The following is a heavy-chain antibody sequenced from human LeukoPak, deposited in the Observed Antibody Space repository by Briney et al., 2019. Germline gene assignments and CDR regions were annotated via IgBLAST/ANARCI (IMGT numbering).Heavy chain of an antibody. D-gene: IGHD1-26*01. CDR2: ISAYNGNT. V-gene: IGHV1-18*01. CDR3: ARVRSGSYRYYYYYMDV. CDR1: GYTFTSYG. Sequence: ASVKVSCKASGYTFTSYGISWVRQAPGQGLEWTGWISAYNGNTNYAQKLQGRVTMTTDTSTSTAYMELRSLRSDDTAVYYCARVRSGSYRYYYYYMDVWGKGTTVTVSS. J-gene: IGHJ6*03.